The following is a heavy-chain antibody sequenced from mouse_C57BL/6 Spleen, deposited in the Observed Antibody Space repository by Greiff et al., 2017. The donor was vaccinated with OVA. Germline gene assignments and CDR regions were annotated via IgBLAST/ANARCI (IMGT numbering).Heavy chain of an antibody. CDR3: ARGWQRDYYAMDY. CDR2: INPSNGGT. D-gene: IGHD2-3*01. J-gene: IGHJ4*01. V-gene: IGHV1-53*01. CDR1: GYTFTSYW. Sequence: QVQLQQPGTELVKPGASVKLSCKASGYTFTSYWMHWVKQRPGQGLEWIGNINPSNGGTNYNEKFKSKATLTVDKSSSTAYMQLSSLTSEDSTVYYCARGWQRDYYAMDYWGQGTSVTVSS.